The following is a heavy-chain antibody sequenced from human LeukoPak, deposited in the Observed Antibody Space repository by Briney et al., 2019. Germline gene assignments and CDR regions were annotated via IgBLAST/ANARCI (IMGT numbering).Heavy chain of an antibody. CDR2: ISAYNGNT. V-gene: IGHV1-18*01. Sequence: ASVKVSCKASGYSLSSYGISWVRQAPGQGLQWMGWISAYNGNTNYAQKFQGRVTMTTDTSTSTAYMQLRSLRSDDTAVYYCARDSDYGRLMDYWGQGTLVSVSS. J-gene: IGHJ4*02. CDR3: ARDSDYGRLMDY. D-gene: IGHD4-17*01. CDR1: GYSLSSYG.